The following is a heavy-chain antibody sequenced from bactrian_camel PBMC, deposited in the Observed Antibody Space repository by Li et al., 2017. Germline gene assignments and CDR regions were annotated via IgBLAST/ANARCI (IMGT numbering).Heavy chain of an antibody. Sequence: GSLRLSCAASGYTYNRNCMAWFRQAPGKEREGVARIATGSGNKYYADSVKGRFTISQDNAKNTVYLQMNSLKIEDTAVYYCALGSSRQATMTARGKGTQVTVS. J-gene: IGHJ4*01. D-gene: IGHD3*01. V-gene: IGHV3S25*01. CDR1: GYTYNRNC. CDR2: IATGSGNK.